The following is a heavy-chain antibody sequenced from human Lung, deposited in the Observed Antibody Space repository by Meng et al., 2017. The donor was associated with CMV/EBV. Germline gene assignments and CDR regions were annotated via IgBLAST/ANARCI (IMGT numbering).Heavy chain of an antibody. CDR3: ARDQDGGYGMDV. Sequence: GESLKISCAASGFNFNFYTMNWVRQAPGKGLEWVSSISSSYTSIYYVDSVRGRFTISRDNAKKSLYLRMNSLRGGDTAIYYCARDQDGGYGMDVWGQGTTVTVSS. J-gene: IGHJ6*02. CDR2: ISSSYTSI. V-gene: IGHV3-21*01. CDR1: GFNFNFYT.